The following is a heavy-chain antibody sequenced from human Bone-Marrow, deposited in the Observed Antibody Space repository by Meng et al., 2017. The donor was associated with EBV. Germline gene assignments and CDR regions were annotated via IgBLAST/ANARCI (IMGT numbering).Heavy chain of an antibody. CDR2: IYPVSGTT. D-gene: IGHD2-2*01. V-gene: IGHV1-69*01. CDR3: AAPKYCSGTSCYEVFDF. CDR1: GDTLTNYG. Sequence: GRLVAEGAGGKKTGPSVWFSCRASGDTLTNYGFSWVRQAPGQGLEWMGGIYPVSGTTNYAQKFQDRLTITADESTNTAYMDLSSLGFEDTAMYYCAAPKYCSGTSCYEVFDFWGQGSLVTVSS. J-gene: IGHJ4*02.